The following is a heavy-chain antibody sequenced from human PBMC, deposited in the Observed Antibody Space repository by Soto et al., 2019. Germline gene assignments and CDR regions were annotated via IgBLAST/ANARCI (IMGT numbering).Heavy chain of an antibody. CDR2: IYYSGTT. V-gene: IGHV4-61*08. CDR3: ARIPVDTYMINWFDP. D-gene: IGHD3-16*01. Sequence: SETLTPPCAVSVGSVSSGDYYWCWIRQPPGKGLEWIGYIYYSGTTNYNPSLKSRVSISLDTSKNQFSLRLTSVTAADTAVYYCARIPVDTYMINWFDPWGQGTLVTVSS. J-gene: IGHJ5*02. CDR1: VGSVSSGDYY.